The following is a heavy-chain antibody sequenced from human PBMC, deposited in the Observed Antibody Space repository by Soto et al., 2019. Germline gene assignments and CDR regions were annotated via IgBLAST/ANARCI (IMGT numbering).Heavy chain of an antibody. V-gene: IGHV1-18*01. Sequence: QVQLVQSGAEVKKPGASVKVSCKASGYTFTSYGISWVRQAPGQGLEWMGWISAYNGNTNYAQKLQGRVTMTTDTSTSTAYMELRSLRSDDTVVYYCARAGYCISTSCYTDYYYYYGMDVWGQGTTVTVSS. CDR2: ISAYNGNT. J-gene: IGHJ6*02. D-gene: IGHD2-2*02. CDR3: ARAGYCISTSCYTDYYYYYGMDV. CDR1: GYTFTSYG.